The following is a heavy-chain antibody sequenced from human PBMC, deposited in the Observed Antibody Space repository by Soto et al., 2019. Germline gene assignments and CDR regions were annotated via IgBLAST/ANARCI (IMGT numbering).Heavy chain of an antibody. D-gene: IGHD2-2*01. J-gene: IGHJ5*02. CDR2: IYPGDSDT. V-gene: IGHV5-51*01. CDR1: GYNVSTYW. CDR3: ARSAAYCISSRCYFDP. Sequence: GESVQISCQACGYNVSTYWIGWVRQMTGKGLEWMGIIYPGDSDTRYSPSFQGQVTISVDKSISTAYLQWNSLKASDTAMYYCARSAAYCISSRCYFDPWGQGTLVTVSS.